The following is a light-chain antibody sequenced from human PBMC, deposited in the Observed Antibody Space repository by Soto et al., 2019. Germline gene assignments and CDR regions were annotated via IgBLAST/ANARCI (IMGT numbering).Light chain of an antibody. CDR1: SSDVGSYNL. CDR2: EVS. V-gene: IGLV2-23*02. CDR3: CSYAGSSTRQRV. J-gene: IGLJ3*02. Sequence: QSALTQPASVSGSPGQSITISCTGTSSDVGSYNLVSWYQQHPGKAPKLMIYEVSKRPSGVSNRFSGSKSGNTASLTISGLQAEDEADYYCCSYAGSSTRQRVFGGGTKLTVL.